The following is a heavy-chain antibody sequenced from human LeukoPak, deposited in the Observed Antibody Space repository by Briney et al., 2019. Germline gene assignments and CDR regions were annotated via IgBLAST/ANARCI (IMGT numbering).Heavy chain of an antibody. CDR3: ARDRVYLGREDAFDI. Sequence: VGSLRLSCAASGFSVSSSFMSWVRQAPGKGLEWVSVIYSIGSTFYADSVKGRFTISRDNSKNTLYLHMNRLRAEDTAVYYCARDRVYLGREDAFDIWGHGTMVTVSS. J-gene: IGHJ3*02. CDR1: GFSVSSSF. V-gene: IGHV3-53*01. CDR2: IYSIGST. D-gene: IGHD7-27*01.